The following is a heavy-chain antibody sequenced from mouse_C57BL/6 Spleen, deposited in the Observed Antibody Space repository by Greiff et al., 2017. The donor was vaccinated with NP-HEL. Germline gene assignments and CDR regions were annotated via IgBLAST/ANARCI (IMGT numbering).Heavy chain of an antibody. J-gene: IGHJ4*01. CDR1: GFTFSDYG. V-gene: IGHV5-17*01. Sequence: DVKLVESGGGLVKPGGSLKLSCAASGFTFSDYGMHWVRQAPEKGLEWVAYISSGSSTIYYADTVKGRFTFSRANAKNTLFLQMTSLRSEYTAMYYCARITTVVAKGYAMDYWGQGTSVTVSS. CDR2: ISSGSSTI. D-gene: IGHD1-1*01. CDR3: ARITTVVAKGYAMDY.